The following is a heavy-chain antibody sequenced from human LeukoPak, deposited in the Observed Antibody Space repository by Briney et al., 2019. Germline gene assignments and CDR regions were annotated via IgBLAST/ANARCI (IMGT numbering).Heavy chain of an antibody. V-gene: IGHV1-69*13. Sequence: SVKVSCKASGGTFSSYAISWVRQAPGQELEWMGGIIPIFGTANYAQKFQGRVTVTADESTSTAYMELSSLRSEDTAVYYCARQYDFWSGYDYYFDYWGQGTLVTVSS. D-gene: IGHD3-3*01. CDR1: GGTFSSYA. CDR2: IIPIFGTA. J-gene: IGHJ4*02. CDR3: ARQYDFWSGYDYYFDY.